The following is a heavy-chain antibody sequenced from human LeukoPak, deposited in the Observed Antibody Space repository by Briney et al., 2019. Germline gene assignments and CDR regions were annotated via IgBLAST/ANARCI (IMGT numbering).Heavy chain of an antibody. V-gene: IGHV5-51*01. CDR1: GYNFAHDW. CDR2: IFPDDSDT. J-gene: IGHJ3*02. Sequence: GESLKISCKGSGYNFAHDWIGWVRQMPGKGLEWMGIIFPDDSDTIYSPSFQGQVTISADKSINTAYLQWSNLKASDSAIYYCARLSGGIEGRGAFDIWGQGTMVTVSS. CDR3: ARLSGGIEGRGAFDI. D-gene: IGHD3-10*01.